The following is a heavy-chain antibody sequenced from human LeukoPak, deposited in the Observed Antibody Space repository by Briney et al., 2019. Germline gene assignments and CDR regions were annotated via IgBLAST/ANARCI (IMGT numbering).Heavy chain of an antibody. V-gene: IGHV4-39*01. Sequence: SKTLSLTCTVSGGSISSSSYYWGWIRQPPGKGLEWIGSIYYSGSTYYNPSLKSRVTISVDTSKNQFSLKLSSVTAADTAVYYCARPLKGGYCSGGSCYGGIDYWGQGTLVTVSS. J-gene: IGHJ4*02. D-gene: IGHD2-15*01. CDR1: GGSISSSSYY. CDR3: ARPLKGGYCSGGSCYGGIDY. CDR2: IYYSGST.